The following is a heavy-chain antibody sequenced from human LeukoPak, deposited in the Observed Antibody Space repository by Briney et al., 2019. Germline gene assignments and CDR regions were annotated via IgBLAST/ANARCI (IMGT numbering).Heavy chain of an antibody. CDR1: GYSFTDYY. CDR2: INPETGGT. J-gene: IGHJ4*02. D-gene: IGHD6-13*01. V-gene: IGHV1-2*02. Sequence: GASVKVSCKASGYSFTDYYMHWVRQAPGQGLEWMGSINPETGGTNYARKFQGRVTMTTGTTISTAYMQLSRLRSDDTAVYYCASGLNSRSSSCWGQGTRVTVSS. CDR3: ASGLNSRSSSC.